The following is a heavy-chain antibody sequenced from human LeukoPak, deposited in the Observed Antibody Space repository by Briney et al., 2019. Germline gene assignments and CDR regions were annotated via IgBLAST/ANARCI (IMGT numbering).Heavy chain of an antibody. J-gene: IGHJ4*02. CDR1: GXTFSSYA. V-gene: IGHV3-30-3*01. CDR2: ISYDGSNK. Sequence: GRSLRLSCAASGXTFSSYAMHWVRQAPGKGLEWVAVISYDGSNKYYADSVKGRFTISRDNSKNTLYLQMNSLRAEDTAVYYCARDFRSSASPTLDYWGQGTLVTVSS. CDR3: ARDFRSSASPTLDY.